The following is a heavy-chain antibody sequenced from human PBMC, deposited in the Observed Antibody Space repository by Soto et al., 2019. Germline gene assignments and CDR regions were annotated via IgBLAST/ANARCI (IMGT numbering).Heavy chain of an antibody. J-gene: IGHJ4*02. CDR2: IIPIFGTA. CDR1: GGTFSSYA. D-gene: IGHD3-9*01. Sequence: SVKVSCKASGGTFSSYAISWVRQAPGQGLEWMGGIIPIFGTANYAQKFQGRVTITADESTSTAYMELSSLRSEDTAVYYCASPYDILTGYTFDYWGQGTLVTVSS. V-gene: IGHV1-69*13. CDR3: ASPYDILTGYTFDY.